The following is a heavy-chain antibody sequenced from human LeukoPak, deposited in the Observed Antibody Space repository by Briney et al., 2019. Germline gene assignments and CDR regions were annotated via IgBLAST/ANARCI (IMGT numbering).Heavy chain of an antibody. V-gene: IGHV4-4*02. CDR3: ARARNCRSTSCYEIDY. CDR1: GGSISSSNW. CDR2: IYHSGST. Sequence: SGTLSLTCAVSGGSISSSNWWSWVRQPPGQGLEWIGEIYHSGSTNYNPSLKSRVTISVDKSKNQFSLKLSSVTAADTAVYYCARARNCRSTSCYEIDYWGQGTLVTVSS. J-gene: IGHJ4*02. D-gene: IGHD2-2*01.